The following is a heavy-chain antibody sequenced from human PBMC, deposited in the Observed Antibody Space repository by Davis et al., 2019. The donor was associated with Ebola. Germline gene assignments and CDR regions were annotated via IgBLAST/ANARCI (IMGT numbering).Heavy chain of an antibody. D-gene: IGHD2-15*01. Sequence: GESLKISCAASGFTFSSSVMTWVRQAPGKGLEWVANIKQDGSEKYYVDSVKGRFTISRDNAKNSLSLEMNSLRAEDTAVYYCARVGGSCYGYWGQGALVSVSS. CDR3: ARVGGSCYGY. V-gene: IGHV3-7*01. CDR2: IKQDGSEK. J-gene: IGHJ4*02. CDR1: GFTFSSSV.